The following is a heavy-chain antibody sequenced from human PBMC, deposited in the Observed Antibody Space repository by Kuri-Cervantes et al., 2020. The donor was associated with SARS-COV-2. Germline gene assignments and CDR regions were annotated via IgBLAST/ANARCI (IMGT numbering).Heavy chain of an antibody. D-gene: IGHD2-21*01. CDR3: AKDGDPDY. J-gene: IGHJ4*02. V-gene: IGHV3-23*03. CDR1: GFTFSSYA. CDR2: IYRGGSST. Sequence: GGSLRLSCAASGFTFSSYAMSWVRQAPGKGLEWVSVIYRGGSSTYYAASVQGRFTISRDNSKNTLYLQMNSLRAEDTAVYYCAKDGDPDYWGQGTLVTVSS.